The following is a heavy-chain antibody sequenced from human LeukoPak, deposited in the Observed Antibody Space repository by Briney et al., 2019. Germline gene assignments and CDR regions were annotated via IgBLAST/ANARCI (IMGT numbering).Heavy chain of an antibody. CDR2: FDPEDGET. J-gene: IGHJ4*02. D-gene: IGHD3-3*01. CDR3: ATLGGAVAYPDYDPFDY. Sequence: ASVKVSCKVSGYTLTELSMHWVRQAPGKGLEWMGGFDPEDGETIYAQKFQGRVTMTEDTSTDTAYMELSSLRSEDTAVYYCATLGGAVAYPDYDPFDYWGQGTLVTVSS. V-gene: IGHV1-24*01. CDR1: GYTLTELS.